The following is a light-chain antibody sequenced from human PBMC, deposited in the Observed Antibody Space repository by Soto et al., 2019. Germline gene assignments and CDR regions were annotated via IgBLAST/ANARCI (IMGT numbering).Light chain of an antibody. Sequence: EIVLTQSPGTLSSSPGGRATLSCRASQSVSDSHLAWFQQKPGQAPRLLIYDASTRATGIPDRFSGSGSGTEYTLTISRLEHEDFAVYYCEQYHNHHWTCGQGTKVEIK. CDR2: DAS. V-gene: IGKV3-20*01. CDR3: EQYHNHHWT. J-gene: IGKJ1*01. CDR1: QSVSDSH.